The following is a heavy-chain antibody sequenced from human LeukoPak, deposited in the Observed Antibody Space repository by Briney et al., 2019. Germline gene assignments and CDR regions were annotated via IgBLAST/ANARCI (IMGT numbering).Heavy chain of an antibody. V-gene: IGHV3-30*18. J-gene: IGHJ4*02. CDR1: GFTFSSYG. Sequence: GRSLRLSCAASGFTFSSYGMHWVRQAPGKGLEWVAVISYDGSNRYYADSVKGRFTISRDNSKNTLYLQMNSLRAEDTAVYYCAKPDYCDAGWYFDYWGQGTLVTVSS. CDR3: AKPDYCDAGWYFDY. D-gene: IGHD4-17*01. CDR2: ISYDGSNR.